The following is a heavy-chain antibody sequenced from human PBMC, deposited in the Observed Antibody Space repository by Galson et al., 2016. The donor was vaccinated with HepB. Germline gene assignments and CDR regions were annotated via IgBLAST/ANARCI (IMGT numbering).Heavy chain of an antibody. CDR3: TRHEVHGSGCSSMY. J-gene: IGHJ4*02. CDR1: GYSFTHHL. CDR2: INPGDSET. Sequence: QSGAEVKKPGESLRISCKGSGYSFTHHLITWVRQMPGKGLEWMGFINPGDSETRYSPSFQGQVTISADKSISTIYLQWTSLTAPDSAIYYGTRHEVHGSGCSSMYWGQGTLVTVSS. V-gene: IGHV5-51*01. D-gene: IGHD6-19*01.